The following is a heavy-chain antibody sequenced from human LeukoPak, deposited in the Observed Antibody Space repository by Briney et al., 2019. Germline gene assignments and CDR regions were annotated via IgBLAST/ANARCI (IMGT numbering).Heavy chain of an antibody. D-gene: IGHD3-10*01. V-gene: IGHV3-23*01. CDR2: ISDSGGYT. J-gene: IGHJ4*02. CDR3: AKLGNFASGSDSD. CDR1: GFTFSSFV. Sequence: PGGSLRLSCAASGFTFSSFVMSWVRQAPGKGLEWVSTISDSGGYTYYADSVKGRFTISRDNSKNTLYLHMNSLRAEDTAVYYCAKLGNFASGSDSDWGQGTLVTVSS.